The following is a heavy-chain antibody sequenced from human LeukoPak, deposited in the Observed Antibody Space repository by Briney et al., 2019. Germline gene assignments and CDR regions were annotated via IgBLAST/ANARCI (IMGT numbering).Heavy chain of an antibody. CDR1: GGSISSYY. Sequence: SETLSLTCTVSGGSISSYYWSWFRQPPGKGLEWIGYIHYSGSTNYNPSLRSRVTISVDTSKNQFSLKLSSVTAADTAVYYCACRYSSSHATFDYWGQGTLVTVSS. D-gene: IGHD6-13*01. J-gene: IGHJ4*02. CDR3: ACRYSSSHATFDY. V-gene: IGHV4-59*01. CDR2: IHYSGST.